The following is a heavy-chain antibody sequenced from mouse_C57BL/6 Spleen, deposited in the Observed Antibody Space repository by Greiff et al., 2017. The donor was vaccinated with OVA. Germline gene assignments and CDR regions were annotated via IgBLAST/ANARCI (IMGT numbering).Heavy chain of an antibody. J-gene: IGHJ3*01. CDR1: GYTFTDYY. CDR3: AREVTAQATFAY. CDR2: INPNNGGT. Sequence: EVQLQQSGPELVKPGASVKISCKASGYTFTDYYMNWVKQSHGKSLEWIGDINPNNGGTSYNQKFKGKATLTVAKSSSTAYMELRSLTSEDSAVYYCAREVTAQATFAYWGQGTLVTVSA. V-gene: IGHV1-26*01. D-gene: IGHD3-2*02.